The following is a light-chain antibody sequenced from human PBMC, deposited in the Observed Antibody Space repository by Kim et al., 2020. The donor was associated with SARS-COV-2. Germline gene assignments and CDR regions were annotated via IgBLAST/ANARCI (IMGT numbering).Light chain of an antibody. J-gene: IGLJ2*01. CDR3: HSRDSSGNHQV. V-gene: IGLV3-19*01. CDR1: SLTTYY. Sequence: ALGQTVRITCQGDSLTTYYASWYQQKPGQAPVLVFYANDNRPSGIPDRVSGSSSGNTASLTITETQAEDEADYFCHSRDSSGNHQVFGGGTKLTVL. CDR2: AND.